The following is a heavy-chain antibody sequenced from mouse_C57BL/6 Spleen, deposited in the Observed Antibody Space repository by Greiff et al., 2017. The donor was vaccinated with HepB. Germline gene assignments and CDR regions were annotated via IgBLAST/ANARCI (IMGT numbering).Heavy chain of an antibody. CDR3: SRYYGSSYWYFDV. J-gene: IGHJ1*03. V-gene: IGHV3-8*01. D-gene: IGHD1-1*01. CDR1: GYSITNDY. CDR2: ISFSCSN. Sequence: EVQLVESGPGLAKPSQTLSLTCSVTGYSITNDYWNWVRKFPGNKLEYMVYISFSCSNYYNPSLKSLISITRDTTKNQYYLQLNSVTTEDTATYYCSRYYGSSYWYFDVWGTGTTVTVSS.